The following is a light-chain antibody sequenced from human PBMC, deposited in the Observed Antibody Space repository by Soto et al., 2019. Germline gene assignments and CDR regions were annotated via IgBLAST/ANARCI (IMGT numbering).Light chain of an antibody. V-gene: IGKV3-20*01. J-gene: IGKJ5*01. Sequence: IVLTQSPGTLSLSPGERATLSCRASQSISSNYLAWYQQKPGQAPRLLISGASSRAAGIPDRFSGSGSETDFTLTISRLEPEDFALYFCQQYGNPRITFGQGTRLEIK. CDR1: QSISSNY. CDR2: GAS. CDR3: QQYGNPRIT.